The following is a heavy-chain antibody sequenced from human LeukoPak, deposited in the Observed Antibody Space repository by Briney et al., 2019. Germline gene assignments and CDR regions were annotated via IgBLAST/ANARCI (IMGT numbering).Heavy chain of an antibody. Sequence: SQTLSLTCGVSGYSISRGYYWAWIRQPPVKGLEWIRTIYHIGSTYYTPSLGSRVTISVDTSKNEFSLNLKSVTAADTAVYYCARAGWIITSGIDYWGQGALVTVSS. CDR3: ARAGWIITSGIDY. CDR1: GYSISRGYY. V-gene: IGHV4-38-2*01. J-gene: IGHJ4*02. CDR2: IYHIGST. D-gene: IGHD3-10*01.